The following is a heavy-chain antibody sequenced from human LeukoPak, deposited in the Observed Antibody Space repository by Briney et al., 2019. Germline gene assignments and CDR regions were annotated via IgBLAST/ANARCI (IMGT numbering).Heavy chain of an antibody. CDR2: INHSGST. D-gene: IGHD3-3*01. CDR3: AREGGITIFGVVIQGPNHFDY. J-gene: IGHJ4*02. V-gene: IGHV4-34*01. CDR1: GGSFSGYY. Sequence: SETLSLTCAVYGGSFSGYYWSWIRQPPGKGLEWIGEINHSGSTNYNPSLKSRVTISVDTSKNQFSLKLSSVTAADTAVYYCAREGGITIFGVVIQGPNHFDYWGQGTPVTVSS.